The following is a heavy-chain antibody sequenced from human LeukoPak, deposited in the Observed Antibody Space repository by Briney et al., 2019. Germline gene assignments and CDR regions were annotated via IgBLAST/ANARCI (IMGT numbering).Heavy chain of an antibody. V-gene: IGHV3-21*01. CDR3: ARLRRNSDRSDFFYYYDH. J-gene: IGHJ4*02. D-gene: IGHD3-22*01. CDR1: GFTFSDYS. CDR2: VNTVSSYI. Sequence: GGSLRLSCAASGFTFSDYSMNWVRQAPGKGLEWVASVNTVSSYIYYADSMRGRFTISRDNAKNSLFLQMNSLRAEDTAVYYCARLRRNSDRSDFFYYYDHWGQGTLVTVSS.